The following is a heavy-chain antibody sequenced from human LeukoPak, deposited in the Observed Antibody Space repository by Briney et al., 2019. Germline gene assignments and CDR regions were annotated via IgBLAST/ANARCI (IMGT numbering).Heavy chain of an antibody. V-gene: IGHV3-48*03. CDR1: GFTFSGYE. Sequence: GGSLRLSCAASGFTFSGYEMNWVRQAPGKGLEWISYISSSGRTTFYADAVKGRFTISRDNAKDSMYLQMNSLRAEDTAVYSCAKDSGTYYKGFDYWGQGTLVTVSS. CDR2: ISSSGRTT. CDR3: AKDSGTYYKGFDY. D-gene: IGHD1-26*01. J-gene: IGHJ4*02.